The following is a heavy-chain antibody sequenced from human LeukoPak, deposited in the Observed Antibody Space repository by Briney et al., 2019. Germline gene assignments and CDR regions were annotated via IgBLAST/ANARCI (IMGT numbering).Heavy chain of an antibody. D-gene: IGHD6-13*01. J-gene: IGHJ4*02. CDR2: INGDNGNT. Sequence: GASVNVSFKASGYTITIYAIHWVRQAPGQRLEWMGWINGDNGNTKYSQKFQGRVTITGDASASTAYMELSSLRSEDTAVFYCARTGSSRWHGDHYYFDYWGQGTLVTVSS. CDR3: ARTGSSRWHGDHYYFDY. V-gene: IGHV1-3*01. CDR1: GYTITIYA.